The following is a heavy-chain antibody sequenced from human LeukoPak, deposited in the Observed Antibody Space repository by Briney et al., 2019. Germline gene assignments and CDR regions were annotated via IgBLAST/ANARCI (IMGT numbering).Heavy chain of an antibody. CDR2: ISGSGGST. D-gene: IGHD4-17*01. Sequence: PGGSLRLSCAASGFTFSSYAMSWVRQAPGKGLEWVSAISGSGGSTYYADSVKGRFTISRDNSKNTLYLQMSSLRAEDTAVYYCAKEGRGHDYGDYFDYWGQGTLVTVSS. CDR3: AKEGRGHDYGDYFDY. J-gene: IGHJ4*02. V-gene: IGHV3-23*01. CDR1: GFTFSSYA.